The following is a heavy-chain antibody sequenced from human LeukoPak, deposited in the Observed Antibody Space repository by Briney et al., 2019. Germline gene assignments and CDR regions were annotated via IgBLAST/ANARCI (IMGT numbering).Heavy chain of an antibody. CDR2: ISSSGSSI. D-gene: IGHD5-18*01. J-gene: IGHJ4*02. Sequence: GGSLRLSCAASGFTFSSYEMNWVRQAPGKELEWVSYISSSGSSIYYADSMKGRFTISRDNAENSLYLQMNSLRAEDTAIYYCASVGYNYGFGFGYWGQGTLVTVSS. CDR3: ASVGYNYGFGFGY. V-gene: IGHV3-48*03. CDR1: GFTFSSYE.